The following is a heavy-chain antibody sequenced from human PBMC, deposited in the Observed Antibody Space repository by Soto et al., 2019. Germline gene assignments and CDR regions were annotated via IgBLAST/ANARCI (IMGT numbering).Heavy chain of an antibody. V-gene: IGHV4-30-4*01. CDR2: IYYSGNS. D-gene: IGHD3-9*01. Sequence: SETLSLSCSVSGASITSGGYYWSWIRQPPGKGLEWLGYIYYSGNSYYNPSLKSRVTISIDTSKNQFSLKMNSLTAEDKAVYYCASSKFETFDYWRQEPWSPAPQ. CDR3: ASSKFETFDY. CDR1: GASITSGGYY. J-gene: IGHJ4*01.